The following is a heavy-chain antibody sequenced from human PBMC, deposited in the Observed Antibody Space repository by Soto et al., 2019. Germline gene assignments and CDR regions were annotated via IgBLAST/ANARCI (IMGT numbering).Heavy chain of an antibody. CDR2: ISTSRGIT. D-gene: IGHD2-21*02. CDR3: AKALLEAYYYYYGLDV. Sequence: PGGSLRLSCAASGFTFSTYAMTWVRQAPGKGLEWVSSISTSRGITYYADSVKGRFTISRDNSKNTVYLQMNSLRAEDTAVYYCAKALLEAYYYYYGLDVWGQGTTVTVSS. J-gene: IGHJ6*02. V-gene: IGHV3-23*01. CDR1: GFTFSTYA.